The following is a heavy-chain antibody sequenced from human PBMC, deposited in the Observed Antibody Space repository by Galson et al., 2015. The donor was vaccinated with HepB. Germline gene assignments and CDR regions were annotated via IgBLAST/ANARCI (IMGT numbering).Heavy chain of an antibody. V-gene: IGHV3-30*03. CDR2: ISYDGSNK. CDR1: GFTFSSYG. CDR3: ARDRRVAVAGGGNWFDP. Sequence: SLRLSCAASGFTFSSYGMHWVRQAPGKGLEWVAVISYDGSNKYYADSVKGRFTISRDNSKNTLYLQMNSLRAEDTAVYYCARDRRVAVAGGGNWFDPWGQGTLVTVSS. J-gene: IGHJ5*02. D-gene: IGHD6-19*01.